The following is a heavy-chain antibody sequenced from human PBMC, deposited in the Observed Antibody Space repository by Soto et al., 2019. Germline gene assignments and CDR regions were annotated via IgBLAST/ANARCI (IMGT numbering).Heavy chain of an antibody. CDR2: IIPIFGTA. V-gene: IGHV1-69*13. CDR3: ARGPLVVPAAMGYYYYGMDV. CDR1: GGTFSSYA. D-gene: IGHD2-2*01. Sequence: ASVKVSCKASGGTFSSYAISWVRQAPGQGLEWMGGIIPIFGTANYAQKFQGRVTITADESTSTAYMELSSLRSEDTAVYYCARGPLVVPAAMGYYYYGMDVWGQGTTVTVSS. J-gene: IGHJ6*02.